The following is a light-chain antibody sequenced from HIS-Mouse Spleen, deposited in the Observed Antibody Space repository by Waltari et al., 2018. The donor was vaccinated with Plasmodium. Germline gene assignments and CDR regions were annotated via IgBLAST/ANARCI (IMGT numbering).Light chain of an antibody. J-gene: IGLJ1*01. CDR2: DVS. Sequence: QSALTQPASVSGSPGQSITISCTGTSSDVGGYNYVSWYQQHPGKAPKLMIYDVSNRPSGVSKRFSGSKSGNTASLTISGLQAEDEADYYCSSYTSSSTLNYVCGTGTKVTVL. CDR1: SSDVGGYNY. V-gene: IGLV2-14*03. CDR3: SSYTSSSTLNYV.